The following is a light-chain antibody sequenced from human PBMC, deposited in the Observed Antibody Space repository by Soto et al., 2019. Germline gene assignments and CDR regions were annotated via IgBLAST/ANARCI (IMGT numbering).Light chain of an antibody. Sequence: EIVLTQSPGTLSLSPGERATLSCTASQSVASSCLAWYQRKPGQAPRLLIHTTSIRATDIPDRFRGSGSGTDFTLTISRLEPEDSAVYYCQQCGGSPLFSFGPGTRVDI. CDR2: TTS. V-gene: IGKV3-20*01. CDR1: QSVASSC. CDR3: QQCGGSPLFS. J-gene: IGKJ3*01.